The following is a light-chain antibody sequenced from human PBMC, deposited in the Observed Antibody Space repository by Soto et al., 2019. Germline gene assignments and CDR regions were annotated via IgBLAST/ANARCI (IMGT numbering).Light chain of an antibody. Sequence: EIVLTQSPATLSLSLGERATLSCRASQSVSSYLAWYQHKPGQAPRLLIYDASNRATGIPARFSGSGSRTDLPHNTSSLEPAGFADYYCQQRSNWPFTFGQRTKLEIK. CDR1: QSVSSY. CDR3: QQRSNWPFT. V-gene: IGKV3-11*01. J-gene: IGKJ2*01. CDR2: DAS.